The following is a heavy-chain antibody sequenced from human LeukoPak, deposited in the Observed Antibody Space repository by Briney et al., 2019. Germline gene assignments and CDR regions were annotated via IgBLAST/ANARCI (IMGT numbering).Heavy chain of an antibody. CDR2: SSSSSTYI. J-gene: IGHJ4*02. CDR3: ARDSGIYRTIDY. V-gene: IGHV3-21*01. D-gene: IGHD1-26*01. Sequence: PGGSLRLSCVASGFTFNNYSMNWVRQAPGKGLEWVSSSSSSSTYIYHADSVKGRFTISRDNAKNSLYLQMNSLRAEDTAAYYCARDSGIYRTIDYWGQGTLVTVSS. CDR1: GFTFNNYS.